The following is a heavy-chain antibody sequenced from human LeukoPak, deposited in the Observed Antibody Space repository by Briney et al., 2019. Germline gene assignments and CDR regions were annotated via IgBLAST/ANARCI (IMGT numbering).Heavy chain of an antibody. V-gene: IGHV3-30*18. CDR2: ISYDGSNK. Sequence: PGGSLRLSCAASGFTFSSYGMHWVRKAPGQGLVGVAVISYDGSNKYYADSVKGRFTISRDNSKNTLYLQMNSLRAEDTAVYYCAKGLCSSTSCVGPGLGYWGQGTLVTVSS. CDR3: AKGLCSSTSCVGPGLGY. D-gene: IGHD2-2*01. CDR1: GFTFSSYG. J-gene: IGHJ4*02.